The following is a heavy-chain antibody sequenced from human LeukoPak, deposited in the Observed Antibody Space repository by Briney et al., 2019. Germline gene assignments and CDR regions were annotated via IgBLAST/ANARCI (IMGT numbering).Heavy chain of an antibody. CDR2: IGIGGAT. V-gene: IGHV3-13*01. Sequence: GGSLRLSCAASGFTFSSYDMHWVRQGTGEGLNWVSAIGIGGATYYAGSVKGRFTISRENAKNSLHLQMNSLGPGDTAMYYCARERGSGSYGVEAFDIWGQGTMVIVSS. CDR1: GFTFSSYD. J-gene: IGHJ3*02. D-gene: IGHD1-26*01. CDR3: ARERGSGSYGVEAFDI.